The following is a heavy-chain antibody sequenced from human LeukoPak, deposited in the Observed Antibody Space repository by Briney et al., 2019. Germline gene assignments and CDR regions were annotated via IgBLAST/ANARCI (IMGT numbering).Heavy chain of an antibody. CDR1: GYTLTELS. J-gene: IGHJ4*02. V-gene: IGHV1-24*01. CDR2: FDPEDGET. D-gene: IGHD3-22*01. Sequence: GASVKVSCKVSGYTLTELSMHWVRQAPGKGLEWMGGFDPEDGETIYAQKFQGRVTITADKSTSTAYMELSSLRSEDTAVYYCARALDYYDSSGPDYWGQGTLVTVSS. CDR3: ARALDYYDSSGPDY.